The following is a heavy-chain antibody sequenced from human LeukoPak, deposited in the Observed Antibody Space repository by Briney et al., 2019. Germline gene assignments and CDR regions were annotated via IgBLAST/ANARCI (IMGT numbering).Heavy chain of an antibody. CDR3: ARTLGWASSRYPFDG. Sequence: SETLSLTCTVSGGSISSSNYYWGWIRQPPGKGLEWIGSMYYSGNTDYNPSLKSRVTVSVDTSKNQFSLKVNSVTAADTAVYYCARTLGWASSRYPFDGWGQGTLVTVSS. V-gene: IGHV4-39*01. J-gene: IGHJ4*02. D-gene: IGHD3-16*02. CDR1: GGSISSSNYY. CDR2: MYYSGNT.